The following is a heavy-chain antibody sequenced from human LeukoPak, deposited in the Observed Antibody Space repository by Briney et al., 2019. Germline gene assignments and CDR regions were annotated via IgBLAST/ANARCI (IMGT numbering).Heavy chain of an antibody. CDR2: INPNSGGT. CDR3: ARDRVLHYYDSSGPEDAFDI. J-gene: IGHJ3*02. D-gene: IGHD3-22*01. V-gene: IGHV1-2*02. Sequence: GASVKVSCKASGYTFTGYYMHWVRQAPGQGLEWMGWINPNSGGTNCAQKFQGRVTMTRDTSTSTVYMELSSLRSEDTAVYYCARDRVLHYYDSSGPEDAFDIWGQGTMVTVSS. CDR1: GYTFTGYY.